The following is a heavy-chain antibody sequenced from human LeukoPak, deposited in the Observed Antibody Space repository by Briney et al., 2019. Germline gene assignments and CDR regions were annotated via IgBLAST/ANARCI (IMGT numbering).Heavy chain of an antibody. CDR1: GFTFSSYW. CDR2: INSDGSST. CDR3: ARRYCSGGDCYFDY. D-gene: IGHD2-15*01. V-gene: IGHV3-74*01. Sequence: GGSLRLSCAASGFTFSSYWMHWVRQAPGKGLVWVSRINSDGSSTSYADSVKDRFTISRDNAKNTLYLQMNSLRAEDTAVYYCARRYCSGGDCYFDYWGQGTLVTVSS. J-gene: IGHJ4*02.